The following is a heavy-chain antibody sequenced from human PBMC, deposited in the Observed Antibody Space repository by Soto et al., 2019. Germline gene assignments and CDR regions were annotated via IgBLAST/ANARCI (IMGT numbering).Heavy chain of an antibody. D-gene: IGHD3-10*01. J-gene: IGHJ5*01. Sequence: QVQLVQSVAEVKKPGASMKVSCKASGYSFTNYDINWVRQATGQGLEWMGWVKPSNGNTWYAQYFEGRVTMTRDTSSNTVYMELSGLSSDDTAVYYCARGVDAGVDSWGQGNLVTVSS. V-gene: IGHV1-8*01. CDR3: ARGVDAGVDS. CDR2: VKPSNGNT. CDR1: GYSFTNYD.